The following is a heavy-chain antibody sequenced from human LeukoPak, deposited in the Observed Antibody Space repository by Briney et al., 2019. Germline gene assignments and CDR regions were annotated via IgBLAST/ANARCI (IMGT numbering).Heavy chain of an antibody. Sequence: GGSLRLSCAASGFTVSNNYMSWVRQAPGKGLEWVSLIYSGGSTYYADSVKGRFTISRDNSKNTLYLQMNSLRADDTAVYYCASYSSLDYWGQGTLVTVSS. D-gene: IGHD3-22*01. CDR3: ASYSSLDY. CDR2: IYSGGST. J-gene: IGHJ4*02. V-gene: IGHV3-53*01. CDR1: GFTVSNNY.